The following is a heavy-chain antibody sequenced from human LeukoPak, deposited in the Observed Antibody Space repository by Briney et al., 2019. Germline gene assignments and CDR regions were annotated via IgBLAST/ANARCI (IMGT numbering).Heavy chain of an antibody. CDR3: ARDMVVVAATRFNWFDP. Sequence: GASVKVSCKASGYTFTSYDINWVRQATGQGLEWMGWMNPNSGNTGYAQKFQGRVTITRNTSISTAYMELSSLRSEDTAVYYCARDMVVVAATRFNWFDPWGQGTLVTVSS. J-gene: IGHJ5*02. CDR2: MNPNSGNT. CDR1: GYTFTSYD. V-gene: IGHV1-8*03. D-gene: IGHD2-15*01.